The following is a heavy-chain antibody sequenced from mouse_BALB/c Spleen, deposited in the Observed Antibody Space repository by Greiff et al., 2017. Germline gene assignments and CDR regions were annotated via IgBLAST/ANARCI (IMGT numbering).Heavy chain of an antibody. D-gene: IGHD2-4*01. CDR3: ARDDYGDAMDY. CDR2: ISYSGST. J-gene: IGHJ4*01. Sequence: VQLQESGPGLVKPSQSLSLTCTVTGYSITSDYAWNWIRQFPGNKLEWMGYISYSGSTSYNPSLKSRISITRDTSKNQFFLQLNSVTTEDTATYYCARDDYGDAMDYWGQGTSVTVSS. CDR1: GYSITSDYA. V-gene: IGHV3-2*02.